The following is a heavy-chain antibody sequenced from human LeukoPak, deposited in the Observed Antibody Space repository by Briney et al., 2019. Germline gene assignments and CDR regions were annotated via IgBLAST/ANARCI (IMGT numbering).Heavy chain of an antibody. CDR1: GFTFSSHR. V-gene: IGHV3-7*05. Sequence: GGSLRLSCAASGFTFSSHRMNWVRQALGEGLERVANIKQDGSEQNYVDYVKGRFTISRDTGKNSLYLQMNSLRAEDTAMYFCARALRDDGSAYRALDCWGQGTVVTVSS. CDR2: IKQDGSEQ. CDR3: ARALRDDGSAYRALDC. J-gene: IGHJ4*02. D-gene: IGHD3-22*01.